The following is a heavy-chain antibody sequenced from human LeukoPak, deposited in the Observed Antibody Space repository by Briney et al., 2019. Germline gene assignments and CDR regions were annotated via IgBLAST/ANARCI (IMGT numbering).Heavy chain of an antibody. J-gene: IGHJ3*02. Sequence: PGGSLRLSCAASGFTFSDYYMSWVRQAPGKGLEWVSVIYSGGSTYYKDSVKGGCTISRDNYKNTLYLQMNSLSADDTAVYYFAREDQLGAFDIWGQGTMVTVSS. CDR3: AREDQLGAFDI. D-gene: IGHD2-2*01. CDR1: GFTFSDYY. CDR2: IYSGGST. V-gene: IGHV3-53*01.